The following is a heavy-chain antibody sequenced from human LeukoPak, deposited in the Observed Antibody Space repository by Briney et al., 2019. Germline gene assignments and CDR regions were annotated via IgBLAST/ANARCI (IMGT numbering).Heavy chain of an antibody. CDR3: ASKWVTYYYNSSYYHYPTDVFDI. D-gene: IGHD3-22*01. V-gene: IGHV1-2*02. CDR1: GYTFTGYY. CDR2: INANSGGT. Sequence: ASVKVSCKASGYTFTGYYTHWVRQAPGQGLEWMGWINANSGGTNYAQKFQGRVTMTRDTSISTAYMELSRLRSDDTAVYYCASKWVTYYYNSSYYHYPTDVFDIWGQGTMVTVSS. J-gene: IGHJ3*02.